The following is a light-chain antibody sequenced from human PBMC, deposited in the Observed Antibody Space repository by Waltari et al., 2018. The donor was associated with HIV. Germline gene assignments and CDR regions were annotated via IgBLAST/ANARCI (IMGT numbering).Light chain of an antibody. V-gene: IGKV1-39*01. Sequence: IQMTQSPSSLSASVGDRVSITCRASQSISSFLNWYQQKPGKAPKLLIYTSSSLQSGVPSRFSGSGSGTDFILTISSLQPEDFATYYCQQSYSTPRYTFGQGTKLEIK. CDR2: TSS. CDR1: QSISSF. CDR3: QQSYSTPRYT. J-gene: IGKJ2*01.